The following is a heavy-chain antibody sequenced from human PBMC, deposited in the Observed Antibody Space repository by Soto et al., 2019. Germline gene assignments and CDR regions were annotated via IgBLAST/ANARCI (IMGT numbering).Heavy chain of an antibody. CDR1: GYTPTNYD. V-gene: IGHV1-18*01. Sequence: QVPLVQSGAAVKKPGASVTVSCKTSGYTPTNYDIGWVRQAPGQGLEWMGWISAYNGNRNSAQKLQGRLTMTTDTSTKTAYMELRSLRSDDTAVYYCARALYRSGTYYAFDNWGQGTLVTVSS. J-gene: IGHJ4*02. D-gene: IGHD1-26*01. CDR3: ARALYRSGTYYAFDN. CDR2: ISAYNGNR.